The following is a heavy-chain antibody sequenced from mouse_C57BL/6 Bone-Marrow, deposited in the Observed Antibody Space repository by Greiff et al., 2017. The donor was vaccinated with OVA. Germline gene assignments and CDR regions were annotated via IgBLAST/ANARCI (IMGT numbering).Heavy chain of an antibody. CDR2: ISSGGSYT. CDR3: ARQTTLYRN. J-gene: IGHJ3*01. CDR1: GFTFSSYG. Sequence: EVQGVESGGDLVKPGGSLKLSCAASGFTFSSYGMSWVRQTPDKRLEWVATISSGGSYTYYPDSVKGRFTISRDNAKNTLYLQMSSLKSEDTAMYYCARQTTLYRNWGQGTLVTVSA. D-gene: IGHD2-1*01. V-gene: IGHV5-6*01.